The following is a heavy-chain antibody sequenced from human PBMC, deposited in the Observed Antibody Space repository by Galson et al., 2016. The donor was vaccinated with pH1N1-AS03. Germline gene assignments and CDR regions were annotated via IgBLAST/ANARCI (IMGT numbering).Heavy chain of an antibody. V-gene: IGHV4-59*01. CDR1: PYSITHDY. J-gene: IGHJ4*02. CDR3: ARGAGWETSE. D-gene: IGHD1-26*01. Sequence: ETLSLTRSVSPYSITHDYWHWIRQAPGSGPQWIGLTKYNGATHYNPSLQSRVTISIDTSKNQFSLKVYSVTSADAAVYYCARGAGWETSEWGQGTLVTVSS. CDR2: TKYNGAT.